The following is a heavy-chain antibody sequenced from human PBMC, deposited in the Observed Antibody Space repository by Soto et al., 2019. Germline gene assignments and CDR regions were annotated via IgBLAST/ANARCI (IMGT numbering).Heavy chain of an antibody. V-gene: IGHV4-59*08. CDR1: GGSISSYY. Sequence: PSETLSLTCTVSGGSISSYYWSWIRQPPGKGLEWIGYIYYSGSTNYNPSLKSRVTISVDTSKNQFSLKLSSVTAADTAVYYCARLSPGGAFDTWGQGTMVTVSS. J-gene: IGHJ3*02. CDR3: ARLSPGGAFDT. CDR2: IYYSGST. D-gene: IGHD3-10*01.